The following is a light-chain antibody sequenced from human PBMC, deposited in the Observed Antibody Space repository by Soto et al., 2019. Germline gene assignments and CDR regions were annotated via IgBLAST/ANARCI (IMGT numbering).Light chain of an antibody. Sequence: DIVLTQSPDSLAVSLGESATINCKSSQSVFFDTNNKNYLAWYQQRPGQPPKLLIYWASTRQSRVPDRFTGSGSGTDFTLTIDSLQAEDVAVYYCQQYYSTPPITFGQGTRLAIK. CDR2: WAS. CDR3: QQYYSTPPIT. J-gene: IGKJ5*01. V-gene: IGKV4-1*01. CDR1: QSVFFDTNNKNY.